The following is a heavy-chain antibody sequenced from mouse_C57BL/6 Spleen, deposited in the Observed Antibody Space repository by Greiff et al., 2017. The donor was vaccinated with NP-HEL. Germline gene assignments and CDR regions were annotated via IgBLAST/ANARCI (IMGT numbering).Heavy chain of an antibody. J-gene: IGHJ4*01. Sequence: VQLQQPGTELVKPGASVKLSCKASGYTFTSYWMHWVKQRPGQGLEWIGNINPSNGGTNYNEKFKSKATLTVDKSSSTAYMQLSSLTSEDSAVYYCARGDYGSPWDYAMDYWGQGTSVTVSS. CDR3: ARGDYGSPWDYAMDY. CDR2: INPSNGGT. CDR1: GYTFTSYW. V-gene: IGHV1-53*01. D-gene: IGHD1-1*01.